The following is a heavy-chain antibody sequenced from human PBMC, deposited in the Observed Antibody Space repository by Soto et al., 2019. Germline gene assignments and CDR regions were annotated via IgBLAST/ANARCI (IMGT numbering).Heavy chain of an antibody. CDR2: TYYRAKWYN. J-gene: IGHJ6*02. CDR3: ALSIGTIYYYGLDV. CDR1: GDSVSSNSAA. V-gene: IGHV6-1*01. D-gene: IGHD6-6*01. Sequence: SQTLSLTCGISGDSVSSNSAAWHWIRQSPSRGLEWLGRTYYRAKWYNDYAEAVRSRITINPDTPKNQFSLQLNSVTPEDTAVYYCALSIGTIYYYGLDVWGQGTTVTAP.